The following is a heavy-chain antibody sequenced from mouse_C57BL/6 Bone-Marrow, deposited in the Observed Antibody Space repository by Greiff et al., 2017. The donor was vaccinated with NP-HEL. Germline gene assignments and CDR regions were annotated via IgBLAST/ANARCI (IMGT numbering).Heavy chain of an antibody. CDR2: IDPSDSYT. J-gene: IGHJ4*01. D-gene: IGHD2-4*01. V-gene: IGHV1-59*01. Sequence: QVQLQQPGAELVRPGTSVKLSCKASGYTFTSYWMHWVKQRPGQGLEWIGVIDPSDSYTNYNQKFKGKATLTVDTSSSTAYMQLSSLTSEDSAVYYCARRIYYDYDDYAMDYWGQGTSVTVSS. CDR1: GYTFTSYW. CDR3: ARRIYYDYDDYAMDY.